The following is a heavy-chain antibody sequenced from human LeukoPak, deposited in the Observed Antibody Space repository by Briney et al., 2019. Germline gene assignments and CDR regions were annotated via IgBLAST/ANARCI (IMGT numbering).Heavy chain of an antibody. CDR2: ISTYDGDT. V-gene: IGHV1-18*01. J-gene: IGHJ4*02. Sequence: ASVKVSCKASGYTFKRYGISWARQAPGQGLEWMGWISTYDGDTNYAQKFQGRVTMTTDTSTTTVYMELRSLRSDDTAVYYCARGRAGDYFDYWGQGTLVTVSS. CDR3: ARGRAGDYFDY. CDR1: GYTFKRYG.